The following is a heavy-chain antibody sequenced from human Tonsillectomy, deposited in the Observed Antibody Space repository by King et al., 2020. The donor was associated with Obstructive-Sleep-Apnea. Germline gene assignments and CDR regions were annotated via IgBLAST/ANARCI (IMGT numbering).Heavy chain of an antibody. Sequence: RLQLQESGPGLVKPSETLSLTCTVSGGSISRSSYHWGWIRQPPGKGLEWIGTIHYSGSTYYNPPLQSRVTLSVDTSKNQFSLKLCAVTAADTAVYYCAGDPGYLWDDVGFDYWGQGSLVTVSS. V-gene: IGHV4-39*06. CDR3: AGDPGYLWDDVGFDY. CDR2: IHYSGST. J-gene: IGHJ4*02. D-gene: IGHD3-22*01. CDR1: GGSISRSSYH.